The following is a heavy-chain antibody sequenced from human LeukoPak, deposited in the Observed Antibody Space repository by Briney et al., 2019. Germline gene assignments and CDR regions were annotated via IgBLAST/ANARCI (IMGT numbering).Heavy chain of an antibody. CDR2: IYYSGSA. J-gene: IGHJ3*02. CDR1: SGSISRGGYF. V-gene: IGHV4-31*03. Sequence: SETLSLTCTVSSGSISRGGYFWSWIRRYPGKGLEWIGYIYYSGSAYQNPSLQSRVTISIDTTKNQFSLKLNSVTAADTAVYYCARLYCSGTSCSYGGAFDIWGQGTMVTVSS. D-gene: IGHD2-2*01. CDR3: ARLYCSGTSCSYGGAFDI.